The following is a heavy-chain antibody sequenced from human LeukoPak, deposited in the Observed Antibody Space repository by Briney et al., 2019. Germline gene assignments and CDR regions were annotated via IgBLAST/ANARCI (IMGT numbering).Heavy chain of an antibody. CDR1: GYTPTAYY. D-gene: IGHD2-2*01. Sequence: GASVKVSCKASGYTPTAYYMHWVRQAPGQGLEWMGWINPKSGGTNYAQKFQGRVTMTRDTSVSTAYLELSRLRSDDTAVYYCAREYMNIAVFPVASLDPWGQGTLVIVSS. CDR3: AREYMNIAVFPVASLDP. V-gene: IGHV1-2*02. J-gene: IGHJ5*02. CDR2: INPKSGGT.